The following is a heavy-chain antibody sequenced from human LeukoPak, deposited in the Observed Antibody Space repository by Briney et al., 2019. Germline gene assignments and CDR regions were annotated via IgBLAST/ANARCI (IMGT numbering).Heavy chain of an antibody. CDR2: ISSSSSYI. Sequence: PGGSLRLSCAASGFTFSSYSMNWVRQAPGKGLEWVSSISSSSSYIYYADSVKGRFTISRDNAKNSLYLQMNSLRAEDTAVYYCARDPHYSSSLGDFDYWGQGTLVTVSP. V-gene: IGHV3-21*01. CDR1: GFTFSSYS. J-gene: IGHJ4*02. CDR3: ARDPHYSSSLGDFDY. D-gene: IGHD6-13*01.